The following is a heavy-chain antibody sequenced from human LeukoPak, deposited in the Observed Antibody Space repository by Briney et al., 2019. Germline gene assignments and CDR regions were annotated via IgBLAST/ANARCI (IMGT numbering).Heavy chain of an antibody. D-gene: IGHD5-24*01. CDR2: ISSSSSYI. CDR3: ARAGHSWLHDAFDI. CDR1: GFTFSSYS. V-gene: IGHV3-21*01. J-gene: IGHJ3*02. Sequence: PGGXLRLSCAASGFTFSSYSMNWVRQAPGKGLEWVSSISSSSSYIYYADSVKGRFTISRDNAKNSLYLQMNSLRAEDTAVYYCARAGHSWLHDAFDIWGQGTMVTVSS.